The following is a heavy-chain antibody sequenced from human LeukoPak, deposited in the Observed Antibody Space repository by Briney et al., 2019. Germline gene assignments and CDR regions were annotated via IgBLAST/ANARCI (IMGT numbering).Heavy chain of an antibody. D-gene: IGHD1-26*01. J-gene: IGHJ4*02. Sequence: GGPLRLSCAASGFTFSNYGMHWVRQAPGKGLEWVAVISYDGVYKYYADSVKGRFTVSRDNSKNTLYLQMSSLRLEDTALYYCAKDRLVVGATACDYWGQGTLVTVSS. CDR3: AKDRLVVGATACDY. CDR2: ISYDGVYK. CDR1: GFTFSNYG. V-gene: IGHV3-30*18.